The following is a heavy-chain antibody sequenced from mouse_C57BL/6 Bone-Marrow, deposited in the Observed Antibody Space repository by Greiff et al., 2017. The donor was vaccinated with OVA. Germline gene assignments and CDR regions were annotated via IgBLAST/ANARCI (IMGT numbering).Heavy chain of an antibody. Sequence: DVKLQESGAELVKPGASVKLSCTASGFNIKDYYMHWVKQRTEQGLEWIGRIDPEDGETKYAPKFQGKATITADTSSNTAYLQLSSLTSEDTAVYYCARRLGYYASYFDVWGTGTTVTVSS. CDR2: IDPEDGET. V-gene: IGHV14-2*01. CDR1: GFNIKDYY. D-gene: IGHD1-1*01. CDR3: ARRLGYYASYFDV. J-gene: IGHJ1*03.